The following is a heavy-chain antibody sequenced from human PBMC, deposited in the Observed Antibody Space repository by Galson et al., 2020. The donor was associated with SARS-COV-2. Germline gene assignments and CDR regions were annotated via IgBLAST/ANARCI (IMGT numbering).Heavy chain of an antibody. V-gene: IGHV3-23*01. CDR2: ISGSGSAP. CDR3: AKGHRDSSGFDY. J-gene: IGHJ4*02. D-gene: IGHD3-22*01. Sequence: GGSLRLSCAASGFTFSSYAINWLRQAPGKGLEWVSGISGSGSAPYYAGSVKGRFTISRDNSQNTLYLQMNGLRAEDTAIYYCAKGHRDSSGFDYWGQGARVTVSS. CDR1: GFTFSSYA.